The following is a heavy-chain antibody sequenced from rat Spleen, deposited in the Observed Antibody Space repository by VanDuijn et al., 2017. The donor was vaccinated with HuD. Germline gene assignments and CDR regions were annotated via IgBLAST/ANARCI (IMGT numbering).Heavy chain of an antibody. J-gene: IGHJ2*01. D-gene: IGHD3-2*01. CDR3: TTALGY. CDR2: ISYDGTAT. V-gene: IGHV5-20*01. CDR1: GLSFSNYD. Sequence: EVQLVESGGGLVQPGRSLKLSCAASGLSFSNYDMAWVRQAPTKGLEWVASISYDGTATYYRDSVKGRFTISRDNAKSSLYLQMDSLRSEDTATYYCTTALGYWGQGVMVTVSS.